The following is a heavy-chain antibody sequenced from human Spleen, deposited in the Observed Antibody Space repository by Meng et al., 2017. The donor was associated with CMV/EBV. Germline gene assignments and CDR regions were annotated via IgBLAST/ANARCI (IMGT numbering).Heavy chain of an antibody. CDR3: ARRGGTYYVDF. CDR1: GISISRTSYY. CDR2: MYYSGST. J-gene: IGHJ4*02. Sequence: SETLSLTCTVSGISISRTSYYWDWIRQPPGKGLEWIGGMYYSGSTYYNPSLKSRVIISVDTSKNQFSLKLSSVTAADTAVYYCARRGGTYYVDFWGQGTLVTVSS. D-gene: IGHD1-26*01. V-gene: IGHV4-39*01.